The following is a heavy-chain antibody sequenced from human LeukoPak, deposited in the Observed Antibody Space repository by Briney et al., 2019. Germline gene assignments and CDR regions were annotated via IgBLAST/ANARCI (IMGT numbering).Heavy chain of an antibody. Sequence: SETLSLTCTVSGGSISSYYWGWVRQPPGKGLEWVGSIYYSGSTYYNPSLMSRVAISVHTSKNQFSLRLSSVTAADTAVYYCARHDDYWGQGTLVSVSS. CDR2: IYYSGST. J-gene: IGHJ4*02. CDR3: ARHDDY. CDR1: GGSISSYY. V-gene: IGHV4-39*01.